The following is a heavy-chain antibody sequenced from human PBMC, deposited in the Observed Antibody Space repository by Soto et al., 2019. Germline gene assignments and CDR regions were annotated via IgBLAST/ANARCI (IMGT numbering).Heavy chain of an antibody. Sequence: QVQLVVSGGGVVQPGRSLSLSCAASGFTFSDYPMHWVRQAPGKGLEWVAVISYDGRVKYYVDSVKGRFPISRDDSKNPLYLQMNSLRVDDTAVYYCARDFIVGAPDYFDYWGQGTLVTVSS. D-gene: IGHD1-26*01. CDR2: ISYDGRVK. V-gene: IGHV3-30*04. CDR1: GFTFSDYP. CDR3: ARDFIVGAPDYFDY. J-gene: IGHJ4*02.